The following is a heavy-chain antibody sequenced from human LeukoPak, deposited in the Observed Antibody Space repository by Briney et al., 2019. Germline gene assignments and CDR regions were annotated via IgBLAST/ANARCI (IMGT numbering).Heavy chain of an antibody. V-gene: IGHV1-69*01. CDR1: GGTFSSYA. CDR2: IIPIFGTA. CDR3: ARYSGYAPEWTYYFDY. J-gene: IGHJ4*02. Sequence: LVKVSCKASGGTFSSYAISWVRQAPGQGLEWMGGIIPIFGTANYAQKFQGRVTITADESTSTAYMELSSLRSEDTAVYYCARYSGYAPEWTYYFDYWGQGTLVTVSS. D-gene: IGHD5-12*01.